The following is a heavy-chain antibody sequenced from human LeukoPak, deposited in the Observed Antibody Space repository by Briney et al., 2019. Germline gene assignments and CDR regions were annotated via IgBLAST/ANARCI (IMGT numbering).Heavy chain of an antibody. CDR3: YISSGYYEFALDI. D-gene: IGHD3-22*01. V-gene: IGHV1-46*01. J-gene: IGHJ3*02. Sequence: ASVKVSCKASGYTFTSYYMHWVRQAPGQGLEWMGIINPSGGSTSYAQKFQGRVTMTRNTSISTAYMELSSLRSEDTAVYYCYISSGYYEFALDIWGQGTMVTVSS. CDR2: INPSGGST. CDR1: GYTFTSYY.